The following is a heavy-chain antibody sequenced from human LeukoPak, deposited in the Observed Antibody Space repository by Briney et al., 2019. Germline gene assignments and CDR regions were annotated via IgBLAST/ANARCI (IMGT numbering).Heavy chain of an antibody. CDR1: GGSISSYF. CDR3: AGKRRDSEWDY. Sequence: KPSETLSLTCTVSGGSISSYFWSWIRQPPGKGLEWIGYIYYSGTNYNPSLQSRVTISRDTSKNQFSLKLSSVTAADTAVYYCAGKRRDSEWDYWGQGTLVTVSS. V-gene: IGHV4-59*03. D-gene: IGHD2-21*02. J-gene: IGHJ4*02. CDR2: IYYSGT.